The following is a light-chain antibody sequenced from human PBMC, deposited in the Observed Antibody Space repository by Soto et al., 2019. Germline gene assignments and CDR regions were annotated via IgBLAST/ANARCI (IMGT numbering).Light chain of an antibody. Sequence: DIVMTQSPATLSVSPGERSILSCRASQSISINLAWYQQKPGQAPRLLIYAASNRATGVPARFSGSWSGTEFTLTISSMKSEDFAVDYCQQYNNWITFGQGTRLEIK. CDR3: QQYNNWIT. CDR1: QSISIN. CDR2: AAS. J-gene: IGKJ5*01. V-gene: IGKV3-15*01.